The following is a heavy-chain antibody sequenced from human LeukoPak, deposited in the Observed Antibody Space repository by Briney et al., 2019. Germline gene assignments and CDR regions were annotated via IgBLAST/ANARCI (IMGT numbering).Heavy chain of an antibody. J-gene: IGHJ6*02. D-gene: IGHD1-14*01. CDR2: IYYSGST. CDR1: GGSISSYY. V-gene: IGHV4-59*01. CDR3: ARVVLTTLDYGMDV. Sequence: SGTLSLTCTVSGGSISSYYWSWIRQPPGKGLEWIGYIYYSGSTNYNPSLKSRVTISVDTSKNQFSLKLSSVTAADTAVYYCARVVLTTLDYGMDVWGQGTTVTVSS.